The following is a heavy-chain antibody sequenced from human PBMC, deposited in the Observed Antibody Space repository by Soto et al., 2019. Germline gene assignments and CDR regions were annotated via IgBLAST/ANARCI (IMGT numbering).Heavy chain of an antibody. V-gene: IGHV1-18*04. Sequence: QVQLVQSGAEVKKPGASVKVSCKASGYTFTSYGISCVRQAPGQGLEWRGWISAYNGNTNYAQKLQGRVTMTTDTSTSTAYMELRSLRSDDTAVYYCARDYLVVVPAPRYYYYGMDVWGQGTTVTVSS. D-gene: IGHD2-2*01. CDR2: ISAYNGNT. CDR1: GYTFTSYG. J-gene: IGHJ6*02. CDR3: ARDYLVVVPAPRYYYYGMDV.